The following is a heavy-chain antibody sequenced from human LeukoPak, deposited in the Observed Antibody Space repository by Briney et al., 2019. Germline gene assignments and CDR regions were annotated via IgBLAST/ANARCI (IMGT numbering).Heavy chain of an antibody. CDR1: GYTFTSYG. CDR2: ISAYNGNT. D-gene: IGHD3-9*01. Sequence: VSVKVSCKASGYTFTSYGISWVRQAPGQGLEWMGWISAYNGNTNYAQKLQGRVTMTTDTSTSTAYMELRSLRSDDTAVYYCARDGTRYYDILTGYLLLGVWFDPWGQGTLVTVSS. J-gene: IGHJ5*02. CDR3: ARDGTRYYDILTGYLLLGVWFDP. V-gene: IGHV1-18*01.